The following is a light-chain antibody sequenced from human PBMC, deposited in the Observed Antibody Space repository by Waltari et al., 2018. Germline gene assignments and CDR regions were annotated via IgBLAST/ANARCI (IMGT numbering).Light chain of an antibody. V-gene: IGKV4-1*01. Sequence: IVMTQSTDSLAVSLGARAIINCNHSTSVSDSINSTQYLAWFRRKPGQPPKLLISWASTREFGVPDRFSGSGSGTDFTLTISSLQAEDVAVYYCQQYYAVPPTFGPGTKVEIK. J-gene: IGKJ1*01. CDR1: TSVSDSINSTQY. CDR3: QQYYAVPPT. CDR2: WAS.